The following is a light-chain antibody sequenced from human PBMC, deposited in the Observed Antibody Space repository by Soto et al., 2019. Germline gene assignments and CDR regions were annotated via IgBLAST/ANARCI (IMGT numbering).Light chain of an antibody. Sequence: AIQLTQSPSSLSASVGDRVTITCRASQGLNTNLAWYQQKPGKSPKLLMYGASTLQKGVPSRFSGNGSGTDFTLTISSLQTEDSATYYCQQSSNYFNFGPGTKVDI. J-gene: IGKJ3*01. CDR1: QGLNTN. CDR3: QQSSNYFN. V-gene: IGKV1D-13*01. CDR2: GAS.